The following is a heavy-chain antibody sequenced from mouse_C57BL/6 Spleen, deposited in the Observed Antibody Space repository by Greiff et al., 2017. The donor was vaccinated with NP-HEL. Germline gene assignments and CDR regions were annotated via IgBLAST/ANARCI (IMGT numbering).Heavy chain of an antibody. J-gene: IGHJ2*01. CDR2: INPSTGGT. V-gene: IGHV1-42*01. CDR1: GYSFTGYY. CDR3: ARTAQAHFDY. Sequence: VQLQQSGPELVKPGASVKISCKASGYSFTGYYMNWVKQSPEKSLEWIGEINPSTGGTPSNQKFKAKATLTVDRSSSTAYMQLKSLTSEDSAVYYCARTAQAHFDYWGQGTTLTVSS. D-gene: IGHD3-2*02.